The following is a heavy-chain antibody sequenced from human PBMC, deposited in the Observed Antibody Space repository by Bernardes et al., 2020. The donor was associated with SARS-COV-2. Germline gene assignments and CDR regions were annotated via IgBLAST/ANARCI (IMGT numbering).Heavy chain of an antibody. CDR3: ARATEGYSSSWYLDY. D-gene: IGHD6-13*01. CDR1: GGSISSYS. CDR2: IYYSWST. V-gene: IGHV4-59*01. Sequence: SETLSLTCTVSGGSISSYSWSWIRQPPGKGLEWIGYIYYSWSTNYNPALKSRVTILVDTTKNHFSLKLSTVTAADTAVYYCARATEGYSSSWYLDYWGQGTLVTVSS. J-gene: IGHJ4*02.